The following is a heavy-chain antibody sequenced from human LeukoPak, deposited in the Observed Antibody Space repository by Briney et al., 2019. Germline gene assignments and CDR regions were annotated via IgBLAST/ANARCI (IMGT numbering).Heavy chain of an antibody. V-gene: IGHV3-9*01. CDR3: SKDISYCGGDCQGDSAIDI. J-gene: IGHJ3*02. Sequence: GGSLRLSCAASGFTFSSYAMSWVRQAPGKGLEWVSGISWNSGSIGYADSVKGRFTISRDNAKNSLYLQMNSLRAEDTALYYCSKDISYCGGDCQGDSAIDIWGQGTMVTVSS. CDR2: ISWNSGSI. CDR1: GFTFSSYA. D-gene: IGHD2-21*02.